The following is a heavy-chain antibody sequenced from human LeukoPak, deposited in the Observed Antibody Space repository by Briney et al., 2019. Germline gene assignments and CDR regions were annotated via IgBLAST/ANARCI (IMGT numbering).Heavy chain of an antibody. CDR2: ISAYNGNT. V-gene: IGHV1-18*01. CDR3: LAYDSSGYYSGLGDY. Sequence: ASVKVSCKASGYTFTSYGISWVRQAPGQGLEWMGWISAYNGNTNYAQKLQGRVTMTTDTSTSTAYMELRSLRSDDTAVYYCLAYDSSGYYSGLGDYWGQGTLVTVSS. CDR1: GYTFTSYG. D-gene: IGHD3-22*01. J-gene: IGHJ4*02.